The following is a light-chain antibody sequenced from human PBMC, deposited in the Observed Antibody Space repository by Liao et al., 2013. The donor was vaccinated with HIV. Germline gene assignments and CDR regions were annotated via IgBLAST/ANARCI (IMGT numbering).Light chain of an antibody. CDR2: QDT. J-gene: IGLJ2*01. CDR1: KLGDKY. Sequence: SYEVTQPPSVSVSPGQTATITCSGDKLGDKYACWYQQKPGQSPVMVIYQDTKRPSGIPERFSGSNSGNTATLTISGTQPMDEADYYCQAWDRXTAIFGGGTKLTVL. CDR3: QAWDRXTAI. V-gene: IGLV3-1*01.